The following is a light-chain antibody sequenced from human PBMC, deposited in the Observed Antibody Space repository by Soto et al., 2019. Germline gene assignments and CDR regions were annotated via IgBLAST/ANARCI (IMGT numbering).Light chain of an antibody. V-gene: IGKV3-20*01. Sequence: EIPLTQSPGTLSLSPGESATLLCRASQFVSSRSLAWYQQKPGQAPRLLIYGASTRATGIPDRFSGSGSGTEFTLTISSLQPDDFATYYCQHYNSYSEAFGQGTKVDIK. CDR2: GAS. CDR3: QHYNSYSEA. CDR1: QFVSSRS. J-gene: IGKJ1*01.